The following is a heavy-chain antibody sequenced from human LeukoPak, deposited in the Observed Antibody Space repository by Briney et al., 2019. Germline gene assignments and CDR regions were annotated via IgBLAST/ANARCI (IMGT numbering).Heavy chain of an antibody. D-gene: IGHD6-13*01. CDR3: ASVPAGTDAFDI. J-gene: IGHJ3*02. CDR2: TYYRSKWYN. V-gene: IGHV6-1*01. CDR1: GDSVSSHSAA. Sequence: SQTLSLICAISGDSVSSHSAAWNWVRQSPSRGLGWLGRTYYRSKWYNDYSVSVKSRITINPDTSKNQFSLQLDSVTPEDTAVDYCASVPAGTDAFDIWGQGTMVTVSS.